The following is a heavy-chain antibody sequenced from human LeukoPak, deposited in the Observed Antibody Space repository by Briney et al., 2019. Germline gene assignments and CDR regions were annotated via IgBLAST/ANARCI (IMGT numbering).Heavy chain of an antibody. Sequence: PGGSLRLSCAASGFTFSSYSMNWVRQAPGKGLEWVSSISSSSSYIYCADSVKGRFTISRDNAKSSLYLQMNSLRAEDTAVYYCARGYCSSTSCLGGYWGQGTLVTVSS. CDR3: ARGYCSSTSCLGGY. CDR2: ISSSSSYI. CDR1: GFTFSSYS. D-gene: IGHD2-2*01. J-gene: IGHJ4*02. V-gene: IGHV3-21*01.